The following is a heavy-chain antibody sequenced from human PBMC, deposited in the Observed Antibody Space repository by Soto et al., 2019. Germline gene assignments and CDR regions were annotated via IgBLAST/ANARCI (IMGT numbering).Heavy chain of an antibody. D-gene: IGHD3-9*01. CDR1: GFTFSSYA. CDR3: ATRPNYDILTGYYKYDTFDV. Sequence: GGSLRLSCAASGFTFSSYAMSWVRQAPGKGLEWVSAISGSGGSTYYADSVKGRFTISRDNSKNTLYLQMNSLRAEDTAVYYCATRPNYDILTGYYKYDTFDVWGQGTMVTVSS. V-gene: IGHV3-23*01. CDR2: ISGSGGST. J-gene: IGHJ3*01.